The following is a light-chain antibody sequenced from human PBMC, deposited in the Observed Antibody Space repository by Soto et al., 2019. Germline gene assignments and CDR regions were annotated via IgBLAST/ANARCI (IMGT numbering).Light chain of an antibody. J-gene: IGKJ4*01. V-gene: IGKV1-17*01. Sequence: TQMTQSPLSLSASVGEKIIITCRASRDVGSDVSWYQQKPGQAPKLVIYDASDLQSGVPSRFSGSGSGTEFTLTISSLQPDDFATYYCQQYNSYPLTFGGGTKVDIK. CDR1: RDVGSD. CDR3: QQYNSYPLT. CDR2: DAS.